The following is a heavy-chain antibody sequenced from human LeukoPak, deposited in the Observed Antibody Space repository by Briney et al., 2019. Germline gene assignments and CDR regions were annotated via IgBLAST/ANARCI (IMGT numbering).Heavy chain of an antibody. J-gene: IGHJ4*02. Sequence: GASVKVSCKASGGTFSSYAISWVRQAPGQGLEWMGRIIPILGIANYAQKFQGRVTITADKSTSTAYMELSSLRSEDTAVYYCARDGGHGYIVLYFDYWGQGTLVTVSS. CDR3: ARDGGHGYIVLYFDY. D-gene: IGHD5-24*01. V-gene: IGHV1-69*04. CDR1: GGTFSSYA. CDR2: IIPILGIA.